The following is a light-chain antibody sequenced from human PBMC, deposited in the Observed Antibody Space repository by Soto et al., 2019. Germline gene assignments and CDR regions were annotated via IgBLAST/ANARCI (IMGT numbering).Light chain of an antibody. V-gene: IGKV3-15*01. J-gene: IGKJ1*01. CDR2: RAS. Sequence: EIVMTQSPATLSLSPGERATLSCRASQSVTVNLAWYQQKPGQAPRLLIYRASTRATGIPARFSGGGSGTEFTLTINSLQSEDFAVYICQQYNDWPPRWTFGQGTKVEIK. CDR1: QSVTVN. CDR3: QQYNDWPPRWT.